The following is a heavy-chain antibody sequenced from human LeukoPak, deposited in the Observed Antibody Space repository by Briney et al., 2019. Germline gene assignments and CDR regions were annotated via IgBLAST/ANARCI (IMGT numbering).Heavy chain of an antibody. V-gene: IGHV3-30-3*01. D-gene: IGHD6-13*01. CDR3: ARLSSSWSPTSSY. Sequence: GRSLRLSCAASGFSFHYYAMHWVRQAPGKGLEWVAVISYDGTNEYYADSVKGRLTISRDNSKNTLYLQMNSLRAEDTAVYYCARLSSSWSPTSSYWGQGTLVTVSS. J-gene: IGHJ4*02. CDR2: ISYDGTNE. CDR1: GFSFHYYA.